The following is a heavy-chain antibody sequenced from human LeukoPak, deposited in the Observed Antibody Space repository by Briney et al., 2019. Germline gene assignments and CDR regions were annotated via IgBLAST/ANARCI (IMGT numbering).Heavy chain of an antibody. CDR1: GGYIGSYY. V-gene: IGHV4-4*07. J-gene: IGHJ6*03. D-gene: IGHD4-17*01. Sequence: SETLSLTCTVSGGYIGSYYWSWIRQPAGQGLEWIGRIHTSENTDYNPSLKSRVTMSVDMSTSQLSLRLTSVTAADTAVYYCAREGDYGDYSKSFYYMDVWGKGTTVTVSS. CDR2: IHTSENT. CDR3: AREGDYGDYSKSFYYMDV.